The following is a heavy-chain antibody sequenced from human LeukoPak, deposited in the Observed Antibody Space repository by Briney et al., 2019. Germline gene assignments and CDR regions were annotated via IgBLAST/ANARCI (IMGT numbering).Heavy chain of an antibody. CDR2: IIPIFGTA. CDR1: GGTFSSYA. V-gene: IGHV1-69*06. D-gene: IGHD3-10*01. Sequence: SPKVSCKASGGTFSSYAISWVRQAPRQGLEWMGGIIPIFGTANYAQKFQGRVTITADKSTSTAYMELSCLRSEDTAVYYCARDNSHGVSEGYYYMDVWGKGTTVTVSS. CDR3: ARDNSHGVSEGYYYMDV. J-gene: IGHJ6*03.